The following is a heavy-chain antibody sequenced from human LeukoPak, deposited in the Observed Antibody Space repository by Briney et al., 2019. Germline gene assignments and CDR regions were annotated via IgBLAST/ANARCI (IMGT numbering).Heavy chain of an antibody. CDR2: INTYTGNP. D-gene: IGHD6-13*01. CDR3: ARDLPPSSSSWENDY. Sequence: ASVKVSCKASGYIFTNHAINWVRQAPGQGLEWMGWINTYTGNPTYAQGFTGRFVISLDTSVSTAYLEISSLKGEDTAVYYCARDLPPSSSSWENDYWGQGTLVTVSS. V-gene: IGHV7-4-1*02. J-gene: IGHJ4*02. CDR1: GYIFTNHA.